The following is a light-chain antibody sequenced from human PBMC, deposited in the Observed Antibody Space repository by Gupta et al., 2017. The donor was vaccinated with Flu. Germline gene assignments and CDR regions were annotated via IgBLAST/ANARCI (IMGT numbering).Light chain of an antibody. CDR1: ALPKKY. CDR3: YSKGTSGNHRV. CDR2: EDR. Sequence: SYELTQPPSVAVAPGQTARITCSGDALPKKYAYWYQQKSGPAPVLILYEDRKRPSGIPERFAGYSSETTAKLTISGAQVEDEADYCCYSKGTSGNHRVFGGGTNLTVL. J-gene: IGLJ3*02. V-gene: IGLV3-10*01.